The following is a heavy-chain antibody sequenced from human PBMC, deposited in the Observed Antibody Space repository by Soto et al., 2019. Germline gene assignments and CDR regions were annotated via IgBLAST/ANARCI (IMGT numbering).Heavy chain of an antibody. CDR1: GFTFSDYY. CDR2: ISSSSSYT. V-gene: IGHV3-11*06. CDR3: ARDRGGYYYGSGSGFDY. Sequence: GGSLRLSCAASGFTFSDYYMSWIRQAPGKGLEWVSYISSSSSYTNYADSVKGRLTISRDNAKNSLYLQMNSLRAEDTAVYYCARDRGGYYYGSGSGFDYWGQGTLVTVSS. D-gene: IGHD3-10*01. J-gene: IGHJ4*02.